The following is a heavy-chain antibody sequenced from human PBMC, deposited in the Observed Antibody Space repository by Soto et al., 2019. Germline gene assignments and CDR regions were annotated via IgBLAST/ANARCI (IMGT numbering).Heavy chain of an antibody. V-gene: IGHV1-2*02. CDR3: ARDLGATTVTPAVTLRDY. J-gene: IGHJ4*02. CDR2: INAKGGGT. D-gene: IGHD4-4*01. Sequence: ASVKVSCKTSGYTFTAYFMHWVRQAPGQGLERMGWINAKGGGTNYAQKFQGRVSMTRDTSISTTYMELTSLRSDDTAVYYCARDLGATTVTPAVTLRDYWGQGTLVPVSS. CDR1: GYTFTAYF.